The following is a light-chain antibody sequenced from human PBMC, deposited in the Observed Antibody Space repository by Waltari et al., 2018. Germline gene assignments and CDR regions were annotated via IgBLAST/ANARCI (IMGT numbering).Light chain of an antibody. CDR1: QRISYW. CDR2: KAS. V-gene: IGKV1-5*03. J-gene: IGKJ2*01. CDR3: QQYNTYPAT. Sequence: DIQMTQSPSSLSASVGDRVTITCRASQRISYWLAWYQQKTGKAPKLLVYKASSLESGVPSRFSGSVSGTEYTLTISSLQPDDFATYYCQQYNTYPATFGQGTKVEIK.